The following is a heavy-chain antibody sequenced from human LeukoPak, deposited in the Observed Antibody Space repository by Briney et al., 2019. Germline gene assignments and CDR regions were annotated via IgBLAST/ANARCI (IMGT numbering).Heavy chain of an antibody. CDR3: ARGASSWEYTTFDV. D-gene: IGHD6-13*01. CDR1: GFTFSDYY. V-gene: IGHV3-23*01. J-gene: IGHJ3*01. Sequence: GGSLRLSCAASGFTFSDYYMSWIRQAPGKGPEWVSTISGSGGYTYYADSVEGRFTISRDNSNNALFLQMNSLRAEDMAIYYCARGASSWEYTTFDVWGQGAIVTVSS. CDR2: ISGSGGYT.